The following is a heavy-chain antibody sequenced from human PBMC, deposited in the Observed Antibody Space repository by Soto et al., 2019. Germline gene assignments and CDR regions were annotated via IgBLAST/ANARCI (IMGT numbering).Heavy chain of an antibody. D-gene: IGHD1-20*01. V-gene: IGHV3-23*01. J-gene: IGHJ4*02. CDR3: AKDWGGISGTGSFAY. Sequence: EVQLLESGGGLVQPGGSLRLSCAASGFTFSSYAMSWVRQAPGKGLEWVSAISGSGGSTYYADSVKGRFTISRDNPTYTLYLQMTGVRAEETAVYYCAKDWGGISGTGSFAYWGQGTLVTVSS. CDR1: GFTFSSYA. CDR2: ISGSGGST.